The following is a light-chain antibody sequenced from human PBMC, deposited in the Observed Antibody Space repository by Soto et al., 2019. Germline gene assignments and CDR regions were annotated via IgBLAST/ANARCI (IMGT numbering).Light chain of an antibody. CDR2: GAS. J-gene: IGKJ2*01. CDR3: QHTYRTPYT. Sequence: DIQMAQSPSSLSASVGDKVTITCRASQSITIYLNWYKQKPGKAPKLLISGASSLQSGVPSRFSGSGYGTDFSLTIRSLQPEDFATYYCQHTYRTPYTFGQGTKVDIK. V-gene: IGKV1-39*01. CDR1: QSITIY.